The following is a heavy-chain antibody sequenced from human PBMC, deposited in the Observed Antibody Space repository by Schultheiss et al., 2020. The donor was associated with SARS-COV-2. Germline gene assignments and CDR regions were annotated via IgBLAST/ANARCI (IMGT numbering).Heavy chain of an antibody. CDR3: AKVGGSCYSFDY. D-gene: IGHD2-15*01. CDR2: ISASGGTS. J-gene: IGHJ4*02. Sequence: GGSLRLSCAASGFTFSSYGMHWVRQSPGKGLEWVSGISASGGTSYNADSVKGRFTISRDNSKNTLYLQMNSLRAEDTAVYYCAKVGGSCYSFDYWGQGTLVTVSS. V-gene: IGHV3-23*01. CDR1: GFTFSSYG.